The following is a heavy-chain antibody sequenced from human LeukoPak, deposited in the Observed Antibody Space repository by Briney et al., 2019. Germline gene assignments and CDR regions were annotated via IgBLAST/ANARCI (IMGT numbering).Heavy chain of an antibody. V-gene: IGHV3-23*01. J-gene: IGHJ6*02. Sequence: GGSLRLSCAASGFTFSSYAMSWVRQAPGKGLEWVSAISGSGGSTYYADSVKDRFTISRDNSKNTLYLQMNSLRAEDTAVYYCAKGAQADRYYYYYYGMDVWGQGTTVTVSS. CDR2: ISGSGGST. CDR1: GFTFSSYA. D-gene: IGHD1-14*01. CDR3: AKGAQADRYYYYYYGMDV.